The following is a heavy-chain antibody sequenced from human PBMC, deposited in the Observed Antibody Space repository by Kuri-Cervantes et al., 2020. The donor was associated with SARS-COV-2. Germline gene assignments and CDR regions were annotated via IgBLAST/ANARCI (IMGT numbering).Heavy chain of an antibody. CDR3: AHSRSSSWYSGDNWFDP. CDR2: IDWDDDK. V-gene: IGHV2-70*12. D-gene: IGHD6-13*01. Sequence: SCPTLVKPTQTLTLTCTFSGFSLSTSGMCVSWIRQPPGKALEWLARIDWDDDKYYSTSLKTRLTISKDTSKNQVVLTMTNMDPVDTATYYCAHSRSSSWYSGDNWFDPWGQGTLVTVSS. J-gene: IGHJ5*02. CDR1: GFSLSTSGMC.